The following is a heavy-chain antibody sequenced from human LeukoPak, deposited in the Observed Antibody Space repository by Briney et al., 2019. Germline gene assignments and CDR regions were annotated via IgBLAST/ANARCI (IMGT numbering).Heavy chain of an antibody. Sequence: AGGSLRLSCAATGFTLSSYWMSWVRQAPGKGLEWVGRIKSKTDGGTTDYAAPVKGRFTISRDDSKDTLYLQMNSLKTEDTAVYYCTTDLLLWFGWGQGTLVTVSS. V-gene: IGHV3-15*01. CDR2: IKSKTDGGTT. J-gene: IGHJ4*02. CDR3: TTDLLLWFG. CDR1: GFTLSSYW. D-gene: IGHD3-10*01.